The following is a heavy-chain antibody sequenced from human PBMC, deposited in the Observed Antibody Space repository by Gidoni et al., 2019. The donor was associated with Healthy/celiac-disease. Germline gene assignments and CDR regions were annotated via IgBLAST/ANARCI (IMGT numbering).Heavy chain of an antibody. V-gene: IGHV4-34*01. CDR2: INHSGST. CDR1: GGSFSGYY. J-gene: IGHJ3*02. Sequence: QVQLQQWGAGLLKPSETLSLTCAVNGGSFSGYYWSWIRQPPGKGLEWIGEINHSGSTHYNPSLKSRVTISVDTSKNQFSLKLSSVTAADTAVYYCARGVGAVAGTVAFDIWGQGTMVTVSS. CDR3: ARGVGAVAGTVAFDI. D-gene: IGHD6-19*01.